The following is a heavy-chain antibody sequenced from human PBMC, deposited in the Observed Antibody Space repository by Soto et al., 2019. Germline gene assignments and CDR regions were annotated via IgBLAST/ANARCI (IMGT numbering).Heavy chain of an antibody. CDR2: IYSSGST. V-gene: IGHV4-39*01. CDR1: GGSISSSTYY. Sequence: QLQLQESGPGLVKPSETLSLTCTVSGGSISSSTYYWGWIRQPPGKGLEWIGTIYSSGSTYYNPSLKSRVTISVDTSKNQFSLKLSSVTAADTAVYYCAPGRPPGYYHGMGVWGQGTTVIVSS. CDR3: APGRPPGYYHGMGV. J-gene: IGHJ6*02. D-gene: IGHD7-27*01.